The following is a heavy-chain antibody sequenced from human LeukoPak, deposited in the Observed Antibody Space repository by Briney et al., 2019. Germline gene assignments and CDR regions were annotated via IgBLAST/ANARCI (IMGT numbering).Heavy chain of an antibody. D-gene: IGHD4-23*01. CDR3: ARHEASVGPLLYYYYYMDV. Sequence: SETLSLTCTVSGGSISSSSYYWGWIRQPPGKGLEWIGSIYYSGSTYYNPSLKSRVTISVGTSKNQFSLELSSVTAADTAVYYCARHEASVGPLLYYYYYMDVWGKGTTVTVSS. J-gene: IGHJ6*03. CDR1: GGSISSSSYY. V-gene: IGHV4-39*01. CDR2: IYYSGST.